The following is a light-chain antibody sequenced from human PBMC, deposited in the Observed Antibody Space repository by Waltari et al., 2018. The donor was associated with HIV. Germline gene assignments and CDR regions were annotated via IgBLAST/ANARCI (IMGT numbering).Light chain of an antibody. V-gene: IGKV3-20*01. Sequence: PGERVTLSCRTSESITSTSLAWYQQKPGQAPRLLIYGASSRATGIPDRFSGSGSGTDFTLTVNILEPEDFAVYYCQQYDYSPFTFGQGTRLEIK. CDR3: QQYDYSPFT. CDR1: ESITSTS. CDR2: GAS. J-gene: IGKJ2*01.